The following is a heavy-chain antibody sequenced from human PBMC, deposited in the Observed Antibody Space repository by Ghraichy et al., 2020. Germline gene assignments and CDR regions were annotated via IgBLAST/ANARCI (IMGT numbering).Heavy chain of an antibody. V-gene: IGHV1-58*01. Sequence: VKVSCKASGFTFSNSAVHWVRQAHGKRPEWIGWIVVGSGETTYAQKFRGRVTLSRDMSTNTPYMELNSLESDDTAVYYCAAAAGGSGSSQGFDFWGQGTLVTVSS. J-gene: IGHJ4*02. CDR1: GFTFSNSA. D-gene: IGHD3-10*01. CDR2: IVVGSGET. CDR3: AAAAGGSGSSQGFDF.